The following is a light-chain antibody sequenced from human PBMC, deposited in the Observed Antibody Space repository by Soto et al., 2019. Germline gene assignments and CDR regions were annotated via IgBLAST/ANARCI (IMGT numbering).Light chain of an antibody. J-gene: IGKJ1*01. Sequence: EIVLTQSPGTLSLSPGERATLSCRASQSVNNNYLAWYQRQPGQAPRLLIYGASSRATGIPDRFSGSGSGTDFTLTISRLEPEDFAVYYCQQYVGSPRTFGQGTKVDIK. CDR2: GAS. CDR3: QQYVGSPRT. V-gene: IGKV3-20*01. CDR1: QSVNNNY.